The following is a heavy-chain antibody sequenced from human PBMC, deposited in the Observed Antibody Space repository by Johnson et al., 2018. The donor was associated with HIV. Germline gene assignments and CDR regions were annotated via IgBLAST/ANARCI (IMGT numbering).Heavy chain of an antibody. Sequence: QVQLVESGGGVVQPGTSLRLSCAASGFTFSTYGMHWVRQAPGKGLEWVAVISYDGTYEFYADSVKGRFTISRDNSKSTLYLQMSSLRAEDTAVYYCAKGRGYDYDALDFWGQGTMVTVSS. J-gene: IGHJ3*01. CDR1: GFTFSTYG. V-gene: IGHV3-30*18. CDR2: ISYDGTYE. CDR3: AKGRGYDYDALDF. D-gene: IGHD5-12*01.